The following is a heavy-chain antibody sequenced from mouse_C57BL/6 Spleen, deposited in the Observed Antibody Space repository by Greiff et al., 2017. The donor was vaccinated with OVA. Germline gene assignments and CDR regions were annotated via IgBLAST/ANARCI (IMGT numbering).Heavy chain of an antibody. CDR2: IDPSDSYT. Sequence: VQLQQPGAELVMPGASVKLSCKASGYTFTSYWMHWVKQRPGQGLEWIGEIDPSDSYTNYNQKFKGKSTLTVDKSSSTAYMQLSSLTSEDSAVYYCARAHYYGSSYDFDYWGLGTTLTVSS. CDR3: ARAHYYGSSYDFDY. J-gene: IGHJ2*01. D-gene: IGHD1-1*01. V-gene: IGHV1-69*01. CDR1: GYTFTSYW.